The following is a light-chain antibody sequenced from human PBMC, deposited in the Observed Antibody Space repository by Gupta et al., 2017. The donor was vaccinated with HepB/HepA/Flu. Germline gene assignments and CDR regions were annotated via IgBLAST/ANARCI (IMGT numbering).Light chain of an antibody. CDR2: VAS. CDR3: QQYGDPVYT. Sequence: EIVLTQSPATRSLYPGERATLSCRASQSVSSNYIAWYQQKPGQAPRLLIYVASTRATGIPDRFSGSGSGTHFTLTSSTLEPEDFAVYHCQQYGDPVYTFGQGTKLEIK. J-gene: IGKJ2*01. CDR1: QSVSSNY. V-gene: IGKV3-20*01.